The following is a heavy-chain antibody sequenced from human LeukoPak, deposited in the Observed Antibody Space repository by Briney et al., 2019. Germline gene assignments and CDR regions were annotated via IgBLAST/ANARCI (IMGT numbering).Heavy chain of an antibody. CDR2: INPSGGST. D-gene: IGHD2-2*01. Sequence: ASVKVSCKASGYTFTSYYMHWVRQAPGQGLEWMGIINPSGGSTSYAQKFQGRVTMTRDTSTSTVYMELSSLRSEDTAVYYCAREVVVPANWTVNPFDYWGQGTLVTVSS. CDR3: AREVVVPANWTVNPFDY. V-gene: IGHV1-46*01. CDR1: GYTFTSYY. J-gene: IGHJ4*02.